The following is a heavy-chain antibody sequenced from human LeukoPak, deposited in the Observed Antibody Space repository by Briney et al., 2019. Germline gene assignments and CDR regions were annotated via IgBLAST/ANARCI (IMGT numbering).Heavy chain of an antibody. J-gene: IGHJ6*02. V-gene: IGHV4-39*07. D-gene: IGHD2-15*01. CDR1: GGSVNSGSYY. CDR2: IYYSGSA. Sequence: KPSETLSLTCTVSGGSVNSGSYYWCWIRQAPGEGLEWIGNIYYSGSAYYTPSLESRVTISVDKSKNQFSLKLSSVTAADTAVYYCARRIPSYGMDVWGQGTTVTVSS. CDR3: ARRIPSYGMDV.